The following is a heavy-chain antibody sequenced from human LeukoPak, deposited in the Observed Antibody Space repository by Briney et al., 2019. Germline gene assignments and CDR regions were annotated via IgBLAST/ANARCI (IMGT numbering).Heavy chain of an antibody. Sequence: PGGSLRLSCAASGFTFSSYSMNWVRQAPGKGLEWVSSISSSSSYIYYADSVKGRFTISRDNAKNSLYLQMNSLRAEDTAVYYCARDRSNWNYYFDYWGQGTLVTVSS. D-gene: IGHD1-7*01. J-gene: IGHJ4*02. CDR3: ARDRSNWNYYFDY. V-gene: IGHV3-21*01. CDR1: GFTFSSYS. CDR2: ISSSSSYI.